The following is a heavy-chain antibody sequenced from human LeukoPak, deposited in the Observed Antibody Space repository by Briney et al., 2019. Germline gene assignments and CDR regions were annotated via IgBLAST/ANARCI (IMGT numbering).Heavy chain of an antibody. CDR1: GFTFSSYW. V-gene: IGHV3-48*01. CDR2: ISSSSSTI. D-gene: IGHD2-15*01. Sequence: GGSLRLSCAASGFTFSSYWMHWARQAPGKGLEWVSYISSSSSTIYYADSVKGRFTISRDNAKNSLYLQMNSLRAEDTAVYYCARDDCSGGSCYSRNYYGMDVWGQGTTVTVSS. J-gene: IGHJ6*02. CDR3: ARDDCSGGSCYSRNYYGMDV.